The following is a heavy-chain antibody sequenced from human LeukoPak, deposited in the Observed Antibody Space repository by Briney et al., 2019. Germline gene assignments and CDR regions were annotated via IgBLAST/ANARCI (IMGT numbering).Heavy chain of an antibody. Sequence: GGSLRLSCAASGFTFDDYAMHWVRQPPGKGLEWVSGISWNSGSIDYAASVKGRFTISRDNAKNSLFLQMNSLRAEDTALYYCAKEYTGTFSPFPSYFDNWGQGTLVTVSS. D-gene: IGHD1-26*01. CDR2: ISWNSGSI. CDR3: AKEYTGTFSPFPSYFDN. CDR1: GFTFDDYA. V-gene: IGHV3-9*01. J-gene: IGHJ4*02.